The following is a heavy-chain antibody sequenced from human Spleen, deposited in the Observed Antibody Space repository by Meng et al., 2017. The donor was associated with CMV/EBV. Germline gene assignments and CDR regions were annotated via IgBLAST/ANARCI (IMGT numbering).Heavy chain of an antibody. V-gene: IGHV3-21*05. J-gene: IGHJ6*02. CDR2: IRSSTEI. CDR3: AKDLVPVDHPGYYYGMDV. Sequence: GESLKISCAASGFRFSYFSMNWVRQAPGKGLEWISYIRSSTEISYADSVKGRFTISRDNAKNSLYLQMNSLRVEDTAVYYCAKDLVPVDHPGYYYGMDVWGPGTTVTVSS. D-gene: IGHD2-2*01. CDR1: GFRFSYFS.